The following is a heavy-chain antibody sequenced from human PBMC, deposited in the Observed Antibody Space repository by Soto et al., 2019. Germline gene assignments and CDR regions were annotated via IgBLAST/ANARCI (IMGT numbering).Heavy chain of an antibody. Sequence: QIQLVQSGPEVKKPGTSVKVSCRASGFDFISSGIQWVRQARGQRLEWIGWIVVYSGQTHYEQKFQDRVTITRDTSTGTAYIEMTSLSSEDTAVYYCSSDRPDTAIGGFVWGQGTTVTVSS. V-gene: IGHV1-58*02. CDR2: IVVYSGQT. CDR3: SSDRPDTAIGGFV. CDR1: GFDFISSG. D-gene: IGHD2-21*02. J-gene: IGHJ6*02.